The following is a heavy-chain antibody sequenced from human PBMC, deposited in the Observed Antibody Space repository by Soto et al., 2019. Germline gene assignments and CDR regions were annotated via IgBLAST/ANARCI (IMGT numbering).Heavy chain of an antibody. CDR1: SYTLTHYG. J-gene: IGHJ4*02. V-gene: IGHV1-18*01. D-gene: IGHD2-15*01. CDR2: ISPYNDDT. CDR3: AREYCSGGSCYGVDY. Sequence: ASVKVSCKASSYTLTHYGISWVRQAPGQGLEWMGWISPYNDDTKSAQKFQGRVTMTTDTSTTTVYMELRSLRSDDTAVYYCAREYCSGGSCYGVDYWGQGTLVTVSS.